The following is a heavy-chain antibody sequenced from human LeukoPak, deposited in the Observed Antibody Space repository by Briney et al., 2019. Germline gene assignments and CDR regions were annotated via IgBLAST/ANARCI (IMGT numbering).Heavy chain of an antibody. CDR2: ISSGSTYT. D-gene: IGHD3-10*01. CDR1: GFTFSSYG. CDR3: ARDGSYYGSGILRMDV. V-gene: IGHV3-21*01. Sequence: PGGSLRLSCAASGFTFSSYGMSWVRQAPGKGLEWVSSISSGSTYTYYADSVKGRFTISRDNAKNSLYLQMNSLRAEDTAVYYCARDGSYYGSGILRMDVWGKGPTVTISA. J-gene: IGHJ6*04.